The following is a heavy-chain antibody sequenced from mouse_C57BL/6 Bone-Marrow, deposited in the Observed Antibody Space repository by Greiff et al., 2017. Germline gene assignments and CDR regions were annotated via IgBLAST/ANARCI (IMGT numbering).Heavy chain of an antibody. CDR2: IYPGNSDT. CDR1: GYTFTSYW. J-gene: IGHJ2*01. V-gene: IGHV1-5*01. Sequence: DVQLQESGTVLARPGASVKMSCKTSGYTFTSYWMHWVKQRPGQGLEWIGAIYPGNSDTSYNQKFKGKAKLTAVASASTAYMELSSLTNEDSAVYYWTRITTVVATDYFDYWGQGTTLTVSS. D-gene: IGHD1-1*01. CDR3: TRITTVVATDYFDY.